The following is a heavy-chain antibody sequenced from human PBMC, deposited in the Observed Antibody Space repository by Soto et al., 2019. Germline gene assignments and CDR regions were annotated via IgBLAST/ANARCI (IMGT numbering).Heavy chain of an antibody. D-gene: IGHD2-2*01. Sequence: GGSLRLSCAASGFTFSTYSMNWVRQAPGKGLEWVSYISSSSSTIFYTDSVKGRFTVSRDNAKNTLYLQMNSLRAEDTAVYYCSRDYLVVPHRVIDYWGQGTLVTVS. CDR2: ISSSSSTI. V-gene: IGHV3-48*01. CDR1: GFTFSTYS. CDR3: SRDYLVVPHRVIDY. J-gene: IGHJ4*02.